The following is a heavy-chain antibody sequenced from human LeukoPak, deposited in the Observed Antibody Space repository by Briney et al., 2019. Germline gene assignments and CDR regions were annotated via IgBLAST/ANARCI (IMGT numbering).Heavy chain of an antibody. D-gene: IGHD2-15*01. V-gene: IGHV1-46*01. CDR3: ARDWMDCSGGSCYSCLTHDY. Sequence: ASVKVSCKASGYTFTSYGISWVRQAPGQGLEWMGIINPSGGSTSYAQKFQGRVTMTRDTSTSTVYMELSSLRSEDTAVYYCARDWMDCSGGSCYSCLTHDYWGQGTQVTVSS. CDR2: INPSGGST. J-gene: IGHJ4*02. CDR1: GYTFTSYG.